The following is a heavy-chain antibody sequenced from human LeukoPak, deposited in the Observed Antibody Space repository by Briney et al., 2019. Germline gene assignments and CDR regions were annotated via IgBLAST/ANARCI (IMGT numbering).Heavy chain of an antibody. CDR2: IYYSGST. J-gene: IGHJ4*02. CDR1: GGSVSSGGYY. Sequence: NTSETLSLTCTVSGGSVSSGGYYWSWIRQHPGKGLEWIGYIYYSGSTHYNPSLKSRVTISVDTSKNQFSLKLSSVTAADTAVYYCASERHDYGGNSFDYWGQGTLVTVSS. CDR3: ASERHDYGGNSFDY. D-gene: IGHD4-23*01. V-gene: IGHV4-31*03.